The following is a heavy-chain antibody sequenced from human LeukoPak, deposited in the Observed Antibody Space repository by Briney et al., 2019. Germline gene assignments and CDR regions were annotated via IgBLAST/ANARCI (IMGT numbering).Heavy chain of an antibody. CDR3: ARLSFLSFSYDSTGHAIFFFDY. D-gene: IGHD3-22*01. Sequence: SETLSLTCAVYVGSFGVYHWTWFRQPPGKGLEWFGEIINTGIPSYNPSLKSRVAISVDASKNQFSLRMDSVTAADRAVYYCARLSFLSFSYDSTGHAIFFFDYWGRGTLVTVSS. V-gene: IGHV4-34*12. CDR2: IINTGIP. J-gene: IGHJ4*02. CDR1: VGSFGVYH.